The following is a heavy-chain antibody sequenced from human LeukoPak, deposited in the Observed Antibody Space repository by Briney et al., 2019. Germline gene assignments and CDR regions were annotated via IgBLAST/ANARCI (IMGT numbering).Heavy chain of an antibody. CDR1: GGSISSSSYY. V-gene: IGHV4-39*01. Sequence: SETLSLTCTVSGGSISSSSYYWGWIRQPPGKGLEWIGSIYYSGSTYYNPSLKSRVTISVDTSKNQFSLKLSSVTAADTAVYYCATHGAVAANFGYWGQGTLVTVSS. D-gene: IGHD6-19*01. J-gene: IGHJ4*02. CDR2: IYYSGST. CDR3: ATHGAVAANFGY.